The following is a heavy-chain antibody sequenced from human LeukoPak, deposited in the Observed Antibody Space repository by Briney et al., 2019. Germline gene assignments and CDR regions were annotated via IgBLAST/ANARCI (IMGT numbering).Heavy chain of an antibody. D-gene: IGHD1-26*01. V-gene: IGHV4-59*01. Sequence: SETLSLTCTVSGGSISSYYWSWIRQPPGKGLEWIGYIYYRGSTNYNPSLKSRVTISVDTSKNQFSLKLSSVTAADTAVYYCARAGGPRAEHSSAFDIWGQGTMVTVSS. J-gene: IGHJ3*02. CDR2: IYYRGST. CDR1: GGSISSYY. CDR3: ARAGGPRAEHSSAFDI.